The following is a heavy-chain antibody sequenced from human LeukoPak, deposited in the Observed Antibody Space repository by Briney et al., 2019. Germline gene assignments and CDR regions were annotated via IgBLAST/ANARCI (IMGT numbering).Heavy chain of an antibody. CDR3: ASSVAMVPDY. Sequence: PSETLSLTCTVSSASISSSSYYWGWIRQPPGKGLEWIGSIYYSVSTYYNPSLKSRVTISVDTSKNKFSLKLSSVTAADTAVYYCASSVAMVPDYWGQGTRVTVSS. V-gene: IGHV4-39*01. CDR1: SASISSSSYY. CDR2: IYYSVST. J-gene: IGHJ4*02. D-gene: IGHD3-10*01.